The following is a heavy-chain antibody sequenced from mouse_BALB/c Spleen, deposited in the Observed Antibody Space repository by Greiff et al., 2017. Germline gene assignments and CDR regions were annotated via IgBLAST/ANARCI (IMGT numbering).Heavy chain of an antibody. CDR1: GYTFTDYW. J-gene: IGHJ2*01. D-gene: IGHD1-1*01. CDR3: ARDYGSSYGYFDY. V-gene: IGHV1-69*01. CDR2: IDTSDSYT. Sequence: VQLQQPGAELVMPGASVKMSCKASGYTFTDYWMHWVKQRPGQGLEWIGAIDTSDSYTSYNQKFKGKATLTVDESSSTAYMQLSSLTSEDSAVYYCARDYGSSYGYFDYWGQGTTLTVSS.